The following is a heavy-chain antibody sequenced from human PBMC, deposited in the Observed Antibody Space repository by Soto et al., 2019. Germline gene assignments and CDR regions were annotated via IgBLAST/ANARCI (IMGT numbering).Heavy chain of an antibody. J-gene: IGHJ4*02. D-gene: IGHD5-12*01. CDR2: INHSGST. CDR3: ARGEPPYSGYEQFVYDY. V-gene: IGHV4-34*01. CDR1: GGSFSGYY. Sequence: SETLSLTCAVYGGSFSGYYWSWIRQPPGKGLEWIGEINHSGSTNYNPSLKSRVTISVDTSKNQFSLKLSSVTAADTAVYYCARGEPPYSGYEQFVYDYWGQGTLVTVSS.